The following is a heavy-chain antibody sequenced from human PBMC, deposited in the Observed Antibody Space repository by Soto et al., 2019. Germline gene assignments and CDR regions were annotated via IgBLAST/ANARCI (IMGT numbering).Heavy chain of an antibody. J-gene: IGHJ4*02. CDR3: ARSGYSYGPFDY. CDR1: GFTFSNAW. V-gene: IGHV3-15*01. Sequence: PGGSLRLSCAASGFTFSNAWMSWVRQAPGKGLEWVGRIKSKTDGGTTDYAAPVKGRFTISRDDSKNTLYLQMNSLKTEDTAVYYCARSGYSYGPFDYWGQGTLVTVSS. CDR2: IKSKTDGGTT. D-gene: IGHD5-18*01.